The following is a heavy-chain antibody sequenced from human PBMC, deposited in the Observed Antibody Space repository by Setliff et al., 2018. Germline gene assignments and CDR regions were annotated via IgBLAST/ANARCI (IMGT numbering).Heavy chain of an antibody. V-gene: IGHV4-34*01. CDR1: GGPLSGFS. CDR2: ITDTGRT. J-gene: IGHJ4*02. CDR3: ARASVVHAIAVGY. Sequence: SETLSLTCTVYGGPLSGFSWNWIRQSPGGGLEWIGEITDTGRTKYIPSLKSRVTMSVDTSKNQFSLNLTSVTAADTAVYYCARASVVHAIAVGYWGQGTLVTVSS. D-gene: IGHD2-15*01.